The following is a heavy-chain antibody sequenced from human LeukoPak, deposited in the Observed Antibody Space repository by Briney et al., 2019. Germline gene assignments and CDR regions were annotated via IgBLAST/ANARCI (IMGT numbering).Heavy chain of an antibody. CDR3: ARVVVGATNYFDY. CDR1: GGSISSGSYY. Sequence: PSETLSLTCTVSGGSISSGSYYWSWIRQPPGKGLEWIGYIYYSGSTNYNPSLKSRVTISVDTSKNQFSLKLSSVTAADTAVYYCARVVVGATNYFDYWGQGTLVTVSS. CDR2: IYYSGST. D-gene: IGHD1-26*01. V-gene: IGHV4-61*01. J-gene: IGHJ4*02.